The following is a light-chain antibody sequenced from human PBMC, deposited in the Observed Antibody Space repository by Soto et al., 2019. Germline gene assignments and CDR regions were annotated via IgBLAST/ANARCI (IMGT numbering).Light chain of an antibody. V-gene: IGKV1-5*01. CDR3: QQYSDSSGA. Sequence: DIQVTQSPSTLSASVGDRVTITCGASQSIGTWLAWYQQKPGKAPKLLIFDASTLESGVPSRFSSSGSGTDFTLTISSLQPDDFATYYCQQYSDSSGAFGQGTKVDIK. J-gene: IGKJ1*01. CDR1: QSIGTW. CDR2: DAS.